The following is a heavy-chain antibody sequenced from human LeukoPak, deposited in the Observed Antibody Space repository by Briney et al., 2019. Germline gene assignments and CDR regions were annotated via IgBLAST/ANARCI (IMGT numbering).Heavy chain of an antibody. Sequence: PGGSLRLSCAASGFTFSSYSMNWVRQAPGKGLEWVSSISSSSSYIYYADSVKGRFTISRDNAKNSLYLQMNSLRAEDTAVYYCARDGVQLLGRVYSYGNDDYWGQGTLVTVSS. J-gene: IGHJ4*02. CDR1: GFTFSSYS. D-gene: IGHD5-18*01. CDR2: ISSSSSYI. V-gene: IGHV3-21*01. CDR3: ARDGVQLLGRVYSYGNDDY.